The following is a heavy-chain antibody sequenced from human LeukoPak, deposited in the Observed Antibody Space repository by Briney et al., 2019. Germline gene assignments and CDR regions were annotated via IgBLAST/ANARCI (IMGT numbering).Heavy chain of an antibody. D-gene: IGHD3-3*01. CDR1: GVTFSGSA. CDR3: ATYTSGVQFRFLELTEE. V-gene: IGHV3-73*01. J-gene: IGHJ4*02. CDR2: IRNKADSYET. Sequence: GGSLRLSCAASGVTFSGSAMHWVRQASGKGLEWVGRIRNKADSYETTYAASVKGRFTISRDDSKNTAYLHMNSLKTEDTAVYYCATYTSGVQFRFLELTEEWGQGTRVTVSS.